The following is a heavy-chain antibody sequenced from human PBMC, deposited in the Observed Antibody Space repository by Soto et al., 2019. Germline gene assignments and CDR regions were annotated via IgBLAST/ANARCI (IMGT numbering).Heavy chain of an antibody. J-gene: IGHJ4*02. D-gene: IGHD5-12*01. CDR1: GGTFSSYA. V-gene: IGHV1-69*01. Sequence: QVQLVQSGAEVKKPGSSVKVSSKASGGTFSSYAISWVRQAPGQGLEWMGGIIPIFGTANYAQKFQGRVTITADEPTSTAYMELSSLRSEDTAVYYCARLWARIVATIGEYYFDYWGQGTLVTVSS. CDR3: ARLWARIVATIGEYYFDY. CDR2: IIPIFGTA.